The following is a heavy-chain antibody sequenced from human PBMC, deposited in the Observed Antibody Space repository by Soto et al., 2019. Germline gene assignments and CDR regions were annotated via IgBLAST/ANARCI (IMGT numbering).Heavy chain of an antibody. D-gene: IGHD6-6*01. V-gene: IGHV3-33*01. CDR3: ARDTPWRYSSSPLDY. Sequence: GWSLRLSCAASGFTFSSYGMHWVRQAPGKGLEWVAVIWYDGSNKYYADSVKGRFTISRDNSKNTLCLQMNSLRAEDTAVYYCARDTPWRYSSSPLDYWGQGTLVTVSS. CDR1: GFTFSSYG. J-gene: IGHJ4*02. CDR2: IWYDGSNK.